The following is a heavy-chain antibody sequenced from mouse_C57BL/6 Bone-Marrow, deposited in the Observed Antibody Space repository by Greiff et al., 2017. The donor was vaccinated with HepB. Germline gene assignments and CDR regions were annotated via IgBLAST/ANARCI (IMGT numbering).Heavy chain of an antibody. CDR2: IYWDDDK. D-gene: IGHD1-1*01. CDR1: GFSLSTSGMG. V-gene: IGHV8-12*01. CDR3: ARSDTTVVATDAMDY. J-gene: IGHJ4*01. Sequence: QVTLKVSGPGILQSSQTLSLTCSSSGFSLSTSGMGVSWIRQPSGKGLEWLAHIYWDDDKRYNPSLKSRPTISKETSRNQVFLKLTSVDTADTATYYGARSDTTVVATDAMDYWGQGTSVTVSS.